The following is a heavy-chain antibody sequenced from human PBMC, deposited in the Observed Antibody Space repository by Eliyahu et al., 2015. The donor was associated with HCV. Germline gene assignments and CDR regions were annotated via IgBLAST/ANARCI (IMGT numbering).Heavy chain of an antibody. J-gene: IGHJ4*02. D-gene: IGHD3-3*01. V-gene: IGHV3-30*02. Sequence: QVQLVESGGGVVQPGGSLRLSCAASGLAFXTYGMTWVRQAPGKGLEWVAFIAFDGSKKYYADSVKGRFTISRDNSKNTLYLQMNSLRVEDTALYYCAKDPHDFWSGYFFDHWGQGTLVTVSS. CDR1: GLAFXTYG. CDR2: IAFDGSKK. CDR3: AKDPHDFWSGYFFDH.